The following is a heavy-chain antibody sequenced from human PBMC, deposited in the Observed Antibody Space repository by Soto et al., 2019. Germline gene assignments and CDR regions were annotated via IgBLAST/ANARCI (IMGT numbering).Heavy chain of an antibody. D-gene: IGHD1-26*01. CDR1: GFSLSTSGMC. Sequence: SGPTLVNPTQTLTLTCTFSGFSLSTSGMCVSWIRQPPGKALEWLALIDWDDDKYYSTSLKTRLTISKDTFKNQVVLTMTNMDPVDTATYYCARIGLVGARKYGMDVWGQGTTVTVSS. J-gene: IGHJ6*02. CDR2: IDWDDDK. CDR3: ARIGLVGARKYGMDV. V-gene: IGHV2-70*01.